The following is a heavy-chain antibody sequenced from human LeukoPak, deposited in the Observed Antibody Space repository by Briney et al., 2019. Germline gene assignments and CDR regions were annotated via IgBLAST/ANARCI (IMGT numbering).Heavy chain of an antibody. CDR2: ISAYNGNT. CDR3: GRDGSYYDSSGYWYYFDY. D-gene: IGHD3-22*01. V-gene: IGHV1-18*01. J-gene: IGHJ4*02. CDR1: GYTFTSYG. Sequence: ASVKVSCKASGYTFTSYGISWVRQAPGQGLEWMGWISAYNGNTNYAQKLQGRVTMTTDTSTSTAYMELRSLRSDDTAVYYCGRDGSYYDSSGYWYYFDYWGQGTLVTVSS.